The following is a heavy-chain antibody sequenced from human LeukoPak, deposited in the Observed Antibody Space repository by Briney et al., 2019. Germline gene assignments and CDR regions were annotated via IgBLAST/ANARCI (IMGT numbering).Heavy chain of an antibody. Sequence: GGSLRLSCAASGFTFSTYWMAWVRQAPGKGLEWVANIKGDESARHQADSVKGRFTISRDNAQNSVYLQMSSLRGEDTAVYYCAKDVGGSLDYWGQGTLVTVSS. J-gene: IGHJ4*02. D-gene: IGHD1-26*01. V-gene: IGHV3-7*01. CDR3: AKDVGGSLDY. CDR1: GFTFSTYW. CDR2: IKGDESAR.